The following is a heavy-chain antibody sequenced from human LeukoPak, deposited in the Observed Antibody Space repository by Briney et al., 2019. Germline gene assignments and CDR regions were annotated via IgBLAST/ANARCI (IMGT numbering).Heavy chain of an antibody. V-gene: IGHV3-7*01. D-gene: IGHD3-3*01. CDR3: ARDSRHYDFWSGHSTNGVDY. CDR1: GFIFGSYW. J-gene: IGHJ4*02. CDR2: INQDGSEK. Sequence: GGSLRLSCAASGFIFGSYWMSWVRQAPGKGLEWVANINQDGSEKYYVDSVRGRFTISGDNAKNSLYLQVNSLRAEDTAVYYCARDSRHYDFWSGHSTNGVDYWGQGTLVTVSS.